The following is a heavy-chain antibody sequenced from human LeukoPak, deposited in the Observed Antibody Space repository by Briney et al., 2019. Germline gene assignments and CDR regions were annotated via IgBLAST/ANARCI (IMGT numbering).Heavy chain of an antibody. CDR1: GGSISSSSYY. CDR2: IYYSGST. J-gene: IGHJ4*02. V-gene: IGHV4-39*01. Sequence: KPSETLSLTCTVSGGSISSSSYYWGWIRQPPGKGLEWIGSIYYSGSTAYNPYLKSRVTISVDTSKNQFPMQLSTLTDADTEWSSGARHGRGIFGVVSDYWGQGTLVTVSS. CDR3: ARHGRGIFGVVSDY. D-gene: IGHD3-3*01.